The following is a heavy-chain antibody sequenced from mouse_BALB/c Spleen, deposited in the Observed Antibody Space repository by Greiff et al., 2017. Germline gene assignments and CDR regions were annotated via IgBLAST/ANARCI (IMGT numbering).Heavy chain of an antibody. Sequence: VQLKESGPGLVAPSQSLSITCTVSGFSLTSYGVHWVRQPPGKGLEWLGVIWAGGSTNYNSALMSRLSISKDNSKSQVFLKMNSLQTDDTAMYYCARDGDYYGSSPWFAYWGQGTLVTVSA. CDR2: IWAGGST. J-gene: IGHJ3*01. CDR3: ARDGDYYGSSPWFAY. CDR1: GFSLTSYG. V-gene: IGHV2-9*02. D-gene: IGHD1-1*01.